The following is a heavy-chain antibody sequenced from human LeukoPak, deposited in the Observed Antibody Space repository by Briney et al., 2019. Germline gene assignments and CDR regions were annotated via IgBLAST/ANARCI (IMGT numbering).Heavy chain of an antibody. CDR3: ARERTVAGRYYYYGMDV. J-gene: IGHJ6*02. D-gene: IGHD6-19*01. CDR2: INHSGST. V-gene: IGHV4-34*01. Sequence: PSETLSLTCTVSGGSISSYYWSWIRQPPGKGLEWIGEINHSGSTNYNPSLKSRVTISVDTSKNQFSLKLSSVTAADTAVYYCARERTVAGRYYYYGMDVWGQGTTVTVSS. CDR1: GGSISSYY.